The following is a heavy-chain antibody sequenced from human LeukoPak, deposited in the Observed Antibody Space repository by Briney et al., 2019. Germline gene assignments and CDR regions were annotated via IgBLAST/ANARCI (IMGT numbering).Heavy chain of an antibody. D-gene: IGHD3-10*01. CDR1: GYTFTNYG. CDR2: ISCYSGNT. J-gene: IGHJ3*02. Sequence: ASVKVSCKASGYTFTNYGISWVRQAPGQGLEWVGWISCYSGNTNYVQKFQGRVTMTTDTSTSTAYMELRSLRSDDTAVYYCARDRRDAYYYGSGSYYIPDAFDIWGQGTMVTVSS. CDR3: ARDRRDAYYYGSGSYYIPDAFDI. V-gene: IGHV1-18*01.